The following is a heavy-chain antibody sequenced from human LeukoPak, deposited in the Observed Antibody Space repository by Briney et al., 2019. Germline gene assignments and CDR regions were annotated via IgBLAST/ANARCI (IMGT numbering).Heavy chain of an antibody. D-gene: IGHD4-17*01. CDR2: IHSSGGT. Sequence: PGGSLRPSCAASGFTGSNNYMSWVRQAPGKGLEWVSAIHSSGGTYYADSVKGRFTISRDTSKNTLYLQINSLRVEDTAVYYCIVFGDSNHWGQGTLVTVSS. V-gene: IGHV3-53*01. J-gene: IGHJ5*02. CDR3: IVFGDSNH. CDR1: GFTGSNNY.